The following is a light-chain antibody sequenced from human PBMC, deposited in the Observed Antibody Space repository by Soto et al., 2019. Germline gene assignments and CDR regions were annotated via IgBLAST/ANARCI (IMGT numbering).Light chain of an antibody. CDR1: SSDVGYYNY. CDR2: EVS. V-gene: IGLV2-14*01. Sequence: QSALTQPASVSGSPGQSITISCTGTSSDVGYYNYVSWYQHHPGKAPKLIIYEVSNRPSGVSNRFSGSKSGNTASLTISGLQAKDEADYYCSSYTTSSTQVFGGGTKLTVL. CDR3: SSYTTSSTQV. J-gene: IGLJ2*01.